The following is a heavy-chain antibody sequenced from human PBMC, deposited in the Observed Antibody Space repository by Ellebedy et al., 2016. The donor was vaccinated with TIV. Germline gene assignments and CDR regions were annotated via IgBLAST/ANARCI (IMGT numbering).Heavy chain of an antibody. CDR2: INPSGGST. D-gene: IGHD2-21*02. CDR3: ARGYGDWGY. CDR1: GYTFTGYY. Sequence: ASVKVSXKASGYTFTGYYMNWVRQAPGQGLEWMGIINPSGGSTTYAQKFQGRVTMTRDTSTRTVYMEMISLSSDDTAVYYCARGYGDWGYWGQGTLVTVSS. V-gene: IGHV1-46*01. J-gene: IGHJ4*02.